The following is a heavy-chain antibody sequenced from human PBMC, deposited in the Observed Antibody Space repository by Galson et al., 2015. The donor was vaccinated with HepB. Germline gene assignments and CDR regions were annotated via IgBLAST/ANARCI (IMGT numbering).Heavy chain of an antibody. J-gene: IGHJ4*02. Sequence: SLRLSCAASGFTFSSYAMHWVRQAPGKGLEWVAVISYDGSNKYYADSVKGRFTISRDNSKNTLYLQMNSLRAEDTAVYYCASFTGYSYGYGWGQGTLVTVSS. V-gene: IGHV3-30-3*01. CDR1: GFTFSSYA. CDR3: ASFTGYSYGYG. D-gene: IGHD5-18*01. CDR2: ISYDGSNK.